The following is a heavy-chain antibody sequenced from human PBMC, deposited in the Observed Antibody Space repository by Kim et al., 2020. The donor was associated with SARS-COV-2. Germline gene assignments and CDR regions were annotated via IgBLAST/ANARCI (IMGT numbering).Heavy chain of an antibody. CDR3: ARSAKNPASSGSYAFDI. Sequence: KSRVTISVDTSKNQFSLKLSSVTAADTAVYYCARSAKNPASSGSYAFDIWGQGTMVTVSS. V-gene: IGHV4-59*01. J-gene: IGHJ3*02. D-gene: IGHD3-10*01.